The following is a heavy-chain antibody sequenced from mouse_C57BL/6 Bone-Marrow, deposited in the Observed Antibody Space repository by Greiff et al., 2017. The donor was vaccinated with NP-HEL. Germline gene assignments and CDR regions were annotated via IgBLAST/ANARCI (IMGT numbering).Heavy chain of an antibody. V-gene: IGHV7-3*01. CDR3: SRCVCLEYADDPFDARDY. Sequence: EVKLMESGGGLVQPGGSLSLSCAASGFTFTDHYMSWVRQPPGKALEWLGFIRHKANGYTTEYSASVKGRLTISRDNSQTILYLHILALHDAAIATYYCSRCVCLEYADDPFDARDYGGQGTAVTVTS. D-gene: IGHD5-1*01. CDR2: IRHKANGYTT. CDR1: GFTFTDHY. J-gene: IGHJ4*01.